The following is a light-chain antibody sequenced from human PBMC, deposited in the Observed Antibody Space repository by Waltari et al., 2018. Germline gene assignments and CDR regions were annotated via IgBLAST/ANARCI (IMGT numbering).Light chain of an antibody. CDR2: KAS. V-gene: IGKV1-5*03. J-gene: IGKJ2*01. CDR3: QQYNSYSAT. Sequence: DIQMTQCPSTLSASVGDRVTITCRASQSISSWLAWYQQKPGKAPKLLIYKASSLESGVPSRFSGSGSGTEFTLTISSLQPDDFATYYCQQYNSYSATFGQGTKLEIK. CDR1: QSISSW.